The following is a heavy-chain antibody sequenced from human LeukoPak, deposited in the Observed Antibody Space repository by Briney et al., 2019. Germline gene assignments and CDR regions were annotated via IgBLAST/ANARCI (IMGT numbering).Heavy chain of an antibody. Sequence: GGSLRLSCAASGFTFSSYWMSWVRQAPGKGLEWVANIKQDGSEKYYVDSVKGRFTISRDNAKNSLYLQMNSLRAEDTAVYYCARVDYSGYYYYMDVWGKGTTVTVSS. CDR3: ARVDYSGYYYYMDV. D-gene: IGHD4-11*01. J-gene: IGHJ6*03. V-gene: IGHV3-7*03. CDR2: IKQDGSEK. CDR1: GFTFSSYW.